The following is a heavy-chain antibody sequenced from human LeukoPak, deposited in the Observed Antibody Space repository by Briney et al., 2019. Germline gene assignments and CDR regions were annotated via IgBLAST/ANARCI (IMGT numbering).Heavy chain of an antibody. Sequence: GGSLRLSCEGSAFIFSGHWMNWVRQTPGKGLEWVASIKEDGSERQYVDSVKGRFSISRDNTKGSLFLQLNSLRAEDMAVYYCARGRGSGLDYWGQGTLVTVSS. CDR3: ARGRGSGLDY. J-gene: IGHJ4*02. D-gene: IGHD3-10*01. CDR1: AFIFSGHW. V-gene: IGHV3-7*03. CDR2: IKEDGSER.